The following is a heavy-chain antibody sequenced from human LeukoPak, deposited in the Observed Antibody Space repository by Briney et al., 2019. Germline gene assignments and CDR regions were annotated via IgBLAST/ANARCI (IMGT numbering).Heavy chain of an antibody. Sequence: PGGSLRLSCAASGFTFSSFGMHWVRQAPGQGLEWVAFILYDGTNKYYADSVKGRFTISRDNSKNTLYLQMNSLRAEDTAVYYCASEIIFGSFDYWGQGTLVTVSS. V-gene: IGHV3-30*19. J-gene: IGHJ4*02. D-gene: IGHD3-3*01. CDR2: ILYDGTNK. CDR3: ASEIIFGSFDY. CDR1: GFTFSSFG.